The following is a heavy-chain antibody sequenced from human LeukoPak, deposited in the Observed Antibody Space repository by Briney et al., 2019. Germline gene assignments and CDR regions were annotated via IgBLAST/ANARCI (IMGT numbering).Heavy chain of an antibody. Sequence: ASVKVSCKASGYTFTSYDINWVRQATGQELEWMGWMNPNSGNTGYAQKFQGRVTMTRNTSISTAYMELSSLRSEDTAVYYCARVPTLNYDILTGYYRGNWFDPWGQGTLVTVST. V-gene: IGHV1-8*01. CDR2: MNPNSGNT. CDR3: ARVPTLNYDILTGYYRGNWFDP. CDR1: GYTFTSYD. J-gene: IGHJ5*02. D-gene: IGHD3-9*01.